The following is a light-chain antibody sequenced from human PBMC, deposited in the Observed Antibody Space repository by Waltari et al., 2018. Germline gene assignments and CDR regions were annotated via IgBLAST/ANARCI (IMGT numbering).Light chain of an antibody. CDR1: SGDVGAYNY. CDR2: DVS. V-gene: IGLV2-14*03. Sequence: QSALTQPASVSGSPGQSITISCAGTSGDVGAYNYASWYQQYPGRSPKLLIYDVSKWPSGVSNRFSGSKSGNTASLTISGLQAEDEADYFCSSYANTFHYVFGTGTKVTVL. J-gene: IGLJ1*01. CDR3: SSYANTFHYV.